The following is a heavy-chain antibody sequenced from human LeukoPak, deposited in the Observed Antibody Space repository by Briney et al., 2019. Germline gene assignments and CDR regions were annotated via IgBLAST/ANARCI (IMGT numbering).Heavy chain of an antibody. CDR2: INPNSGGT. J-gene: IGHJ4*02. Sequence: GASVKVSCKASGYTFTGYYMHWVRQAPGQGLEWMGWINPNSGGTNYAQKFQGRVTMTRDTSISTAYMELSRLRSDDTAVYYCARGRYFDWLLAFDYWGQGTLVTVSS. D-gene: IGHD3-9*01. CDR3: ARGRYFDWLLAFDY. V-gene: IGHV1-2*02. CDR1: GYTFTGYY.